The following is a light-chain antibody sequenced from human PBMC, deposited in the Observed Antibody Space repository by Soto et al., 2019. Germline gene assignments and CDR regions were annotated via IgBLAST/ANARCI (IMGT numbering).Light chain of an antibody. CDR2: SSI. J-gene: IGLJ1*01. CDR1: ASNIGSKS. CDR3: AAWDDSLDEYV. V-gene: IGLV1-44*01. Sequence: QSVLTQPPSASGTPGQRVTISCSGSASNIGSKSVNWYQQFPGTAPKLLIYSSIYRPSGVPARMSASKSGTSASLAISGLQSEDEADYYCAAWDDSLDEYVFGTRTKVTVL.